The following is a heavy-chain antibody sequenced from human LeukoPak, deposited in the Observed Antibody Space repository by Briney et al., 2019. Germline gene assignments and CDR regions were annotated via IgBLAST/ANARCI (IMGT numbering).Heavy chain of an antibody. Sequence: PSETLSLTWTVSGGPISSSSYYWGWIRQPPGKGLEWIGSIYYSGSTYYNPSLKSRVTISVDTSKNQFSLKLSSVTAADTAVYYCARQGSGSSPPYFDYWGQGTLVTVSS. CDR3: ARQGSGSSPPYFDY. CDR1: GGPISSSSYY. D-gene: IGHD6-13*01. J-gene: IGHJ4*02. CDR2: IYYSGST. V-gene: IGHV4-39*01.